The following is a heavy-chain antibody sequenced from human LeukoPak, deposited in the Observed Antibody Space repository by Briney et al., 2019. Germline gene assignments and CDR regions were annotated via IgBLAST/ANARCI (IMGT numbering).Heavy chain of an antibody. CDR2: IWYDGSNK. V-gene: IGHV3-33*06. D-gene: IGHD4-23*01. CDR1: GFTFSSYG. J-gene: IGHJ4*02. Sequence: GGSLRLSCAASGFTFSSYGMHWVRQAPGKGLEWVAVIWYDGSNKYYADSVKGRFTISRDNSKNTLYLQMNSLRAEDTAVYYCAKRLSPLDYGGFDYWGQGTLVTVSS. CDR3: AKRLSPLDYGGFDY.